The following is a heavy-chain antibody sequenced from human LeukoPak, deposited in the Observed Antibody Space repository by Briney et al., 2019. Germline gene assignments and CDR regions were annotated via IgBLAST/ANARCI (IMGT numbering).Heavy chain of an antibody. CDR2: ISSSGIYI. D-gene: IGHD6-13*01. V-gene: IGHV3-21*01. J-gene: IGHJ4*02. CDR1: GFTFSSYN. CDR3: TRGGSSSPNDY. Sequence: GGSLRLACAASGFTFSSYNMNWVRQAPGKGLEWVSSISSSGIYIYYADSVKGRFTLSRDNAKNSLYLQMNSLRAEDTAVYYCTRGGSSSPNDYWGQGTLVTVSS.